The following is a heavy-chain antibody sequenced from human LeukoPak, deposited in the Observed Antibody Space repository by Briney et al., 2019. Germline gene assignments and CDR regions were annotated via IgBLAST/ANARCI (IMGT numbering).Heavy chain of an antibody. V-gene: IGHV3-9*01. CDR1: GFTFDDYA. Sequence: PGGSLRLSCAASGFTFDDYAMHWVRQAPGKGLEWVSGISWNSGSIGYADSVKGRFTISRDNAKNSLYLQMNSLRAEDTALYYCAKGSIGRVYWGQGTLVTVSS. D-gene: IGHD1-26*01. J-gene: IGHJ4*02. CDR2: ISWNSGSI. CDR3: AKGSIGRVY.